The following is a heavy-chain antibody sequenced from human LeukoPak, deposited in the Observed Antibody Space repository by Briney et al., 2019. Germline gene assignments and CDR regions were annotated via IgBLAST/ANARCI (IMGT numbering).Heavy chain of an antibody. V-gene: IGHV4-59*08. CDR3: ARNSAVATSRSWFDP. D-gene: IGHD6-19*01. J-gene: IGHJ5*02. CDR1: DGSISNYY. Sequence: SETLSLTCSVFDGSISNYYWSWIRQPPGKGLEWIGYAYYNRSTTYNPSLESRVTISVDTSKNQFSLKLTAVTAADTAVYYCARNSAVATSRSWFDPWGQGTLVTVSS. CDR2: AYYNRST.